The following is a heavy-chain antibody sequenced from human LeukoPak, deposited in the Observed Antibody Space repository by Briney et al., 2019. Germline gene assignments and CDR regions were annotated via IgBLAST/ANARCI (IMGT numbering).Heavy chain of an antibody. CDR1: GGSFSGYY. Sequence: PSETLSPTCAVYGGSFSGYYWSWIRQPPGKGLECIGEINHSGSTNYNPSLKSRVTISVDTSKNQFSLKLSSVTAADTAVYYCARGKRGKGLKTYYYDSSGYWPIDYWGQGTLVTVSS. V-gene: IGHV4-34*01. CDR2: INHSGST. CDR3: ARGKRGKGLKTYYYDSSGYWPIDY. J-gene: IGHJ4*02. D-gene: IGHD3-22*01.